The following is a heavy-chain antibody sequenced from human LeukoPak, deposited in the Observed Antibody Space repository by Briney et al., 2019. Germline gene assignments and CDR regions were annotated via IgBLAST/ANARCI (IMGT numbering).Heavy chain of an antibody. D-gene: IGHD4-23*01. CDR2: IYHSGST. CDR3: ARVLTTVEPQAAFDI. Sequence: PSQTLSLTCAVSGGSISSGGYSWSWIRQPPGKGLEWIGYIYHSGSTYYNPSLKSRVTISVDTSKNQFSLKLSSVTAADTAVYYCARVLTTVEPQAAFDIWGQGTMVTVSS. J-gene: IGHJ3*02. V-gene: IGHV4-30-2*01. CDR1: GGSISSGGYS.